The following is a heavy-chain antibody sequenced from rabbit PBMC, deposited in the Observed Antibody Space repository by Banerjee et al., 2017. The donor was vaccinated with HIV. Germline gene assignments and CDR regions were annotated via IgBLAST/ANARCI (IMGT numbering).Heavy chain of an antibody. Sequence: QSLEESGGDLVKPGASLTLTCTASGFSFSSSYYMCWVRQAPGKGPEWIACIYTGDGNTYYASWAKGRFTISKTSSTTVTLQMTSLTAADTATYFCARDLGAGNLWGQGTLVTVS. CDR3: ARDLGAGNL. J-gene: IGHJ4*01. V-gene: IGHV1S40*01. CDR1: GFSFSSSYY. D-gene: IGHD4-1*01. CDR2: IYTGDGNT.